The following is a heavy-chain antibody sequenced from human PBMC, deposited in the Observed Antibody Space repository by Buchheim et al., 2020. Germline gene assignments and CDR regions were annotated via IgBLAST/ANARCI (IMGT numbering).Heavy chain of an antibody. CDR1: GGSIGSGGYY. J-gene: IGHJ5*02. CDR2: IYHSGNT. Sequence: QVQLQESGPGLVRPSQTLSLTCSVSGGSIGSGGYYWSWVRQHPGKALEWIGYIYHSGNTYYNPSLERRVTISVDTYERQFTLNLRSVTAADTAVYYCVRVRWVAGGQYRWFDPWGQGTL. CDR3: VRVRWVAGGQYRWFDP. V-gene: IGHV4-31*03. D-gene: IGHD2-15*01.